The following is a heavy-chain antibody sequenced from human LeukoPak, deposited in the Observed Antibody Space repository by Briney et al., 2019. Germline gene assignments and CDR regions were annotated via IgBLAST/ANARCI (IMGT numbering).Heavy chain of an antibody. CDR2: ISAYNGNT. CDR3: ARDRSWRQWLVLGALDI. D-gene: IGHD6-19*01. CDR1: GYTFTSYG. V-gene: IGHV1-18*01. J-gene: IGHJ3*02. Sequence: ASVKVSCKASGYTFTSYGISWVRQAPGQGLEWMGWISAYNGNTNYAQKLQGRVTMTTDTSTSTAYMELRSLRSDDTAVYYCARDRSWRQWLVLGALDIWGQGTMVTVSS.